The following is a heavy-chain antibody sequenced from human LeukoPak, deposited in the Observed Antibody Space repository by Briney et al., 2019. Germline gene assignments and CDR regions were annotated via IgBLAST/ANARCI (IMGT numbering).Heavy chain of an antibody. J-gene: IGHJ4*02. CDR3: ARGSTIAQLDFDY. Sequence: ASVKVSCKASGYTFTGYYMHWVRQAPGQGLEWMGWMNPNSGNTGYAQKFQGRVTITRNTSISTAYMELSSLRSEDTAVYYCARGSTIAQLDFDYWGQGTLVTVSS. V-gene: IGHV1-8*03. D-gene: IGHD1-1*01. CDR1: GYTFTGYY. CDR2: MNPNSGNT.